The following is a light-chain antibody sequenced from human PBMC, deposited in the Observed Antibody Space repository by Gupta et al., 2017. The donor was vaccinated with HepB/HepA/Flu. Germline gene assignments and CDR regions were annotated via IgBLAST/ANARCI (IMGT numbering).Light chain of an antibody. CDR1: QSISDG. V-gene: IGKV1-5*03. CDR2: CAS. Sequence: DNLMTPSPSTLSASVGDRVTITCRASQSISDGLAWYQQKPGKAPNRLIYCASTLESGVPSRFSGSGSGTEFTLTISSLQPDDFATYYCRELNSSSWTFGQGTXVEIK. CDR3: RELNSSSWT. J-gene: IGKJ1*01.